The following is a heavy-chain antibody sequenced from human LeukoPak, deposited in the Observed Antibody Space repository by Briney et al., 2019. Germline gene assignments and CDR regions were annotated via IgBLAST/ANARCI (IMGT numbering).Heavy chain of an antibody. D-gene: IGHD6-19*01. V-gene: IGHV4-61*01. CDR1: GGSVSSGSYY. CDR2: IYYSGST. CDR3: ARARCSSGWFLDY. J-gene: IGHJ4*02. Sequence: SETLSLTCTVSGGSVSSGSYYWSWIRQPPGKGLEWIGYIYYSGSTNYNPSLKSRVTISVDTSKNQFSLKLSSVTAADTAVYYCARARCSSGWFLDYWGQGTLVTVSS.